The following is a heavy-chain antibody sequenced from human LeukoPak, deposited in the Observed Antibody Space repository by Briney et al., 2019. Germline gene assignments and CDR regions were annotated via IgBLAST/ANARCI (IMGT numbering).Heavy chain of an antibody. V-gene: IGHV3-30*04. CDR3: ARAPGGSWYYFDY. CDR2: ISYDGSDK. J-gene: IGHJ4*02. D-gene: IGHD6-13*01. CDR1: EFIFSNYA. Sequence: GRSLRLSCAASEFIFSNYAMHWVRQAPGKGLEWVAVISYDGSDKFYADPVKGRFTISRDTSKNTLYLQMNSLRAEDTAVYYCARAPGGSWYYFDYWGQGTLVTVSS.